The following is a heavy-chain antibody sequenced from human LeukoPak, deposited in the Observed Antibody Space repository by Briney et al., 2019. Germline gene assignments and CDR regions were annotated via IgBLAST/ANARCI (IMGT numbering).Heavy chain of an antibody. Sequence: ASVKVSCKASGYTFTGYYMHWVRQAPGQGLEWMGWINPNSGGTNYAQKFQGRVTMTRDTSISTAYMGLSRLRSDDTAVYYCARFLRSPVDPYAFDIWGRGTMVTVSS. CDR2: INPNSGGT. V-gene: IGHV1-2*02. CDR3: ARFLRSPVDPYAFDI. J-gene: IGHJ3*02. D-gene: IGHD3-16*01. CDR1: GYTFTGYY.